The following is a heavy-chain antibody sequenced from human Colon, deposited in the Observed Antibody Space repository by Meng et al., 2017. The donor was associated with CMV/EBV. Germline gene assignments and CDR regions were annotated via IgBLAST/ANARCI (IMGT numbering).Heavy chain of an antibody. D-gene: IGHD6-6*01. CDR3: ARVYEYSSSWGSDY. J-gene: IGHJ4*02. CDR2: ISADKRYT. V-gene: IGHV1-18*01. CDR1: GYVFDLYG. Sequence: VQLVKSGAEVSEPGASVKVSCKTSGYVFDLYGISWVRQAPGQGLEWMGWISADKRYTSYAQNLQGRVTMTTDASTSTAYMELRGLRSNDTAVYYCARVYEYSSSWGSDYWGQGTLVTVSS.